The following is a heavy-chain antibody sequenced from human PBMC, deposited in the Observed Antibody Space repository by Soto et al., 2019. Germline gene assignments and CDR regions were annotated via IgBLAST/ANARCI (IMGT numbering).Heavy chain of an antibody. J-gene: IGHJ6*02. CDR1: GGSISSGGYS. V-gene: IGHV4-30-2*01. CDR2: IYHRGDT. Sequence: SETLSLTCAVSGGSISSGGYSWNWIRQPPGKGLEWIGNIYHRGDTYYNPSLKSRVTISLDKSKNQFSLRLSSVSAADTAVYYCARVVCYNSDPSKSLDVSGQTTT. D-gene: IGHD2-8*01. CDR3: ARVVCYNSDPSKSLDV.